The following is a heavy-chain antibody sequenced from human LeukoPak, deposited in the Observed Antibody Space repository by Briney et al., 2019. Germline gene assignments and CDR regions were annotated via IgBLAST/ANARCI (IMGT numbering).Heavy chain of an antibody. D-gene: IGHD2-15*01. J-gene: IGHJ3*02. CDR1: GGSFSGYY. Sequence: SETLSLTCAVYGGSFSGYYWSWIRQPPGKGLEWIGEINHSGSTNYNPSLKSRVTISVDTSKNQFSLKLSSVTAADTAVYYCARHRMRGRQPFDIWGQGTMVTVSS. CDR3: ARHRMRGRQPFDI. V-gene: IGHV4-34*01. CDR2: INHSGST.